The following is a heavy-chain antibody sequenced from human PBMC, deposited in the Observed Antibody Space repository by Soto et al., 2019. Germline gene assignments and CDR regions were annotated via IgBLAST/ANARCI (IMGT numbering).Heavy chain of an antibody. V-gene: IGHV1-69*13. CDR1: GGPFSNYA. D-gene: IGHD3-10*01. CDR3: ARGTSYYFAMDV. J-gene: IGHJ6*02. Sequence: GASVEVSCKVSGGPFSNYAINWVRQAPGQGLEWMGGVIHLFESPKYAQRFQGRLTITADESTSTAYMQLSSLRSEDTAMYYCARGTSYYFAMDVWGQGTTVTVSS. CDR2: VIHLFESP.